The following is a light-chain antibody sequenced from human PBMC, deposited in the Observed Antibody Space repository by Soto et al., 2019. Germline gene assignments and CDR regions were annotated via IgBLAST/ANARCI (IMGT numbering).Light chain of an antibody. CDR2: GVS. V-gene: IGKV3-15*01. CDR3: QQYNNWPHT. J-gene: IGKJ2*01. CDR1: QSVSSSY. Sequence: EIVFTQSPCTLSLSPGERATLSCRASQSVSSSYLAWYQQKPGQAPRLLIYGVSTRATGVPVRFSGSGSGTEFTLTINSLQSEDFAVYYCQQYNNWPHTLGQGTKVDIK.